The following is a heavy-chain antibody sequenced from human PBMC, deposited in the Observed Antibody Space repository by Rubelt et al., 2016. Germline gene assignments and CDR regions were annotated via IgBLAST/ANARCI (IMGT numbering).Heavy chain of an antibody. CDR3: ARISRNGYYFDY. CDR1: GGSFSAYYW. D-gene: IGHD1-1*01. Sequence: LLKPSETLSLTCVVSGGSFSAYYWSWIRQPPGKALEWLARIDWDDDKYYSTSLKTRLTISKDTSKNQVVLTMTNMDPVDTATYYCARISRNGYYFDYWGQGTLVTVSS. CDR2: IDWDDDK. V-gene: IGHV2-70*11. J-gene: IGHJ4*02.